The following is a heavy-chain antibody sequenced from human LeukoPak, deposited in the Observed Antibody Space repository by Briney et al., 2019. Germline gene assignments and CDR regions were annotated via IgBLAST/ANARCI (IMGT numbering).Heavy chain of an antibody. Sequence: PGGSPRLSCVVSGFTVSDNYMSWVRQAPGKGLEWVSAFYSGGNTYYTGSVKGRFIISRDSSKNTLYLQMNNLRPEDTAMYYCAKLPSSGWLDYWGQGTLVTVSS. V-gene: IGHV3-53*01. CDR1: GFTVSDNY. CDR3: AKLPSSGWLDY. J-gene: IGHJ4*02. D-gene: IGHD6-19*01. CDR2: FYSGGNT.